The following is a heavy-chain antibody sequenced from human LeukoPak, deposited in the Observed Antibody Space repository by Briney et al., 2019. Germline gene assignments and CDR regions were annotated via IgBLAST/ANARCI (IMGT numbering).Heavy chain of an antibody. D-gene: IGHD1-14*01. J-gene: IGHJ4*02. CDR2: INHSGST. CDR3: ARGRRYFDY. V-gene: IGHV4-34*01. CDR1: GGSFSGYY. Sequence: SETLSLTCAVYGGSFSGYYWSWIRQPPGKGLEWIGEINHSGSTNYNPSLKSRVTISVDTSKNQFSLKLSSVTAADTAVYYCARGRRYFDYWGQGTLVTVSS.